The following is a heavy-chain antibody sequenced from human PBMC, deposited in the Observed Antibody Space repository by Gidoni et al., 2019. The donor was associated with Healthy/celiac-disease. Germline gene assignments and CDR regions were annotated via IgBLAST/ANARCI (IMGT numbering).Heavy chain of an antibody. V-gene: IGHV3-23*01. CDR3: ARPWVREIEWFDP. CDR1: GFTFSSYA. Sequence: EVQLLESGGGLVQPGGSLRLSCAASGFTFSSYAMGWVRQAPGKGLEWVSAISGSGGSTYYADSVKGRFTISRDNSKNTLYLQMNSLRAEDTAVYYCARPWVREIEWFDPWGQGTLVTVSS. J-gene: IGHJ5*02. D-gene: IGHD3-10*01. CDR2: ISGSGGST.